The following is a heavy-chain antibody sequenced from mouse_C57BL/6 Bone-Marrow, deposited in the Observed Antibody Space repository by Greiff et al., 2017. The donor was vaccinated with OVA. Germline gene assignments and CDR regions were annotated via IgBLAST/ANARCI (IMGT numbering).Heavy chain of an antibody. CDR2: IFPGSGST. V-gene: IGHV1-75*01. CDR3: AFITTVVATDYAMDY. D-gene: IGHD1-1*01. CDR1: GYTFTDYY. Sequence: VQLQQSGPELVKPGASVKISCKASGYTFTDYYINWVKQRPGQGLEWIGWIFPGSGSTYYNEKFKGKATLTVDKSSSTAYMLLSSLTSEDSAVYFCAFITTVVATDYAMDYWGQGTSVTVSS. J-gene: IGHJ4*01.